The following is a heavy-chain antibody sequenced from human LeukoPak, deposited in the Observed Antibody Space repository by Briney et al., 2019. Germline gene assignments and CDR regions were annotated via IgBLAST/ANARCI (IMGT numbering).Heavy chain of an antibody. V-gene: IGHV3-23*01. D-gene: IGHD2-2*01. CDR2: VSGSGGST. Sequence: GGSLRLSCAASGFTFSSYAMSWVRQAPGKGLEWVSAVSGSGGSTYYADSVRGRFTISRDNSKNTLYLQMNSLRAEDTAVYYCAKVPAAAPIYWGQGTLVTVSS. CDR1: GFTFSSYA. CDR3: AKVPAAAPIY. J-gene: IGHJ4*02.